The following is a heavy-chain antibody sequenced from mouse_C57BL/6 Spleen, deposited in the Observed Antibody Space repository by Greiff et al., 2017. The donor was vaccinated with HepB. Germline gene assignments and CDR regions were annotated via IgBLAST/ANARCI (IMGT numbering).Heavy chain of an antibody. CDR2: TSSGSSTI. D-gene: IGHD2-3*01. Sequence: EVKLVESGGGLVKPGGSLKLSCAASGFTFSDYGMHWVRQAPEKGLEWVAYTSSGSSTIYYADTLKGRFTISRDNAKNTLFLQMTSLRSEDTAMYYCARPIYDGYLYYFDYWGQGTTLTVSS. CDR3: ARPIYDGYLYYFDY. J-gene: IGHJ2*01. V-gene: IGHV5-17*01. CDR1: GFTFSDYG.